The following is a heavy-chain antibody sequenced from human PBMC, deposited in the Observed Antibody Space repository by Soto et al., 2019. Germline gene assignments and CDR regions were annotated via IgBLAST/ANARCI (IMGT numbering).Heavy chain of an antibody. Sequence: SETLSLTCTVSGGSISSYYWSWIRQPAGKGLEWIGRIYTSGSTNCNPSLKSRVTMSVDTSKNQFSLKLSSVTAADTAVYYCARDQSSTYYDFWSGYDYYYYGMDVWGQGTTVTVSS. V-gene: IGHV4-4*07. CDR3: ARDQSSTYYDFWSGYDYYYYGMDV. D-gene: IGHD3-3*01. J-gene: IGHJ6*02. CDR2: IYTSGST. CDR1: GGSISSYY.